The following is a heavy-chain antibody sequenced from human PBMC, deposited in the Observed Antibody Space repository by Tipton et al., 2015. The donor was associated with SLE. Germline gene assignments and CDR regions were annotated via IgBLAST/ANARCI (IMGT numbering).Heavy chain of an antibody. Sequence: TLSLTCTVSGGSISSYYWSWIRQPPGKGLEWIGYIYYSGSTNYNPSLKSRITISVDTSKNQFSLKLSSVTAADTAVYYCARGGAVAAYYFNGVDVWGQGTTVSVSS. D-gene: IGHD6-19*01. CDR1: GGSISSYY. CDR3: ARGGAVAAYYFNGVDV. V-gene: IGHV4-59*01. CDR2: IYYSGST. J-gene: IGHJ6*02.